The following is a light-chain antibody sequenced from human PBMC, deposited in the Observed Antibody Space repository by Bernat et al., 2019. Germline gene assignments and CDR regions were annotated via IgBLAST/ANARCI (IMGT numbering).Light chain of an antibody. Sequence: QSALTQPRSVSGSPGQSVTISCTGTSSDVGGYKYVSWYQQHPGKDPKLMIYDVSKRPSGVPDRFSGSKSGNTASLTISGLQAEDEADYYCCSYAGSYTYVFATGTKVTVL. CDR2: DVS. CDR1: SSDVGGYKY. CDR3: CSYAGSYTYV. V-gene: IGLV2-11*01. J-gene: IGLJ1*01.